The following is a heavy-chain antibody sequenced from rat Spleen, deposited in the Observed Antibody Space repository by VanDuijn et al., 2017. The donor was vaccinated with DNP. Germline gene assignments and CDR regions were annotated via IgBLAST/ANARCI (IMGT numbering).Heavy chain of an antibody. Sequence: EVQLVETGGGLVQPGRSLKLSCVASGFTFSTYWMTWIRQVPGRGLEWVASITSSGGSIYYPDSVKGRFTISRDDAKNTLYLQMNSLRSEDTATYYCAARYSSSWFAYWGQGTLVTVSS. CDR2: ITSSGGSI. D-gene: IGHD1-2*01. V-gene: IGHV5-31*01. CDR1: GFTFSTYW. CDR3: AARYSSSWFAY. J-gene: IGHJ3*01.